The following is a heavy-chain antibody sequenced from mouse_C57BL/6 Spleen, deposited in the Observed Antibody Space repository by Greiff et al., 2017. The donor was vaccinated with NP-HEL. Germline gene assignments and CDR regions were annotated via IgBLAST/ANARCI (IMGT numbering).Heavy chain of an antibody. V-gene: IGHV14-3*01. CDR2: IDPANGNT. CDR3: ARRDDYDRGAWFAY. CDR1: GFNIKNTY. Sequence: EVQLQQSVAELVRPGASVKLSCTASGFNIKNTYIHWVKQRPEQGLEWIGRIDPANGNTKYAPKFQGKATITADTSSNTAYLQLSSLTSEDTAIYYCARRDDYDRGAWFAYWGQGTLVTVSA. D-gene: IGHD2-4*01. J-gene: IGHJ3*01.